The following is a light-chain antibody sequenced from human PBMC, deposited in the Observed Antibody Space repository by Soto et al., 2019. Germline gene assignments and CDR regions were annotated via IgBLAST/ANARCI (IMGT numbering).Light chain of an antibody. V-gene: IGKV3-20*01. CDR1: QSVSSSY. CDR2: GSY. J-gene: IGKJ2*01. CDR3: QQYSSSLYT. Sequence: DIELTQSPGTLSLSPGDRATLTCRASQSVSSSYLAWYQKKPDPAPRLLIYGSYSRTTGNSDRFSGSGSTTDFPLTISRLEPEDFAVYCCQQYSSSLYTFGQGTKLEIK.